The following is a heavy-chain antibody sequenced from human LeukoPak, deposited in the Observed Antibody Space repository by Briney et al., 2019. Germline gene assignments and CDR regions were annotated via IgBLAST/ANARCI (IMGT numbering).Heavy chain of an antibody. CDR2: IYSGGST. CDR3: VRGDYGDYTLFDY. V-gene: IGHV3-53*01. D-gene: IGHD4-17*01. Sequence: GGSLRLSCAASGFTVSSNYMSWVRQAPGKGLEWVSVIYSGGSTYYADSVKGRFTISRDNSKNTLYLQMNSLRAEDTAVYYCVRGDYGDYTLFDYWGQGTLVTVSS. CDR1: GFTVSSNY. J-gene: IGHJ4*02.